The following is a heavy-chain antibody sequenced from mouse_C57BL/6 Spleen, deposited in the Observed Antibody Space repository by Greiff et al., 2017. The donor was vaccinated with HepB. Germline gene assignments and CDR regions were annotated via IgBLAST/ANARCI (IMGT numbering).Heavy chain of an antibody. CDR2: ISDGGSYT. V-gene: IGHV5-4*01. CDR3: ARYYDYDKAYYFDY. D-gene: IGHD2-4*01. CDR1: GFTFSSYA. J-gene: IGHJ2*01. Sequence: EVQLVESGGGLVKPGGSLKLSCAASGFTFSSYAMSWVRQTPEKRLEWVATISDGGSYTYYPDNVKGRFTISRDNAKNNLYLQMSHLKSEDTAMYYCARYYDYDKAYYFDYWGQGTTLTVSS.